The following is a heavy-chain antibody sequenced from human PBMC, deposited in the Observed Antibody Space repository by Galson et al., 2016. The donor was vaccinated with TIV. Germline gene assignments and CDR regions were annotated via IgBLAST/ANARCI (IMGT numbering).Heavy chain of an antibody. CDR3: ARDRVVDATYYYYYYGMDV. J-gene: IGHJ6*02. CDR1: GLSVSINY. D-gene: IGHD2-15*01. Sequence: SLRLSCAASGLSVSINYMTWARQAPGKGLEWVSLISDGGYTYYPDSVKGRFTISRDNSKNTLYLQMNSLRVEDTAIYYCARDRVVDATYYYYYYGMDVWGQGTAVTVSS. CDR2: ISDGGYT. V-gene: IGHV3-66*02.